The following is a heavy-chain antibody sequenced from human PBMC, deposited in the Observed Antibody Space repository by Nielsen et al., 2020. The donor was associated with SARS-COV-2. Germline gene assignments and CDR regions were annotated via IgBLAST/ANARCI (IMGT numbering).Heavy chain of an antibody. Sequence: GSLRLSCAVYGGSFSGYYWSWIRQPPGKGLEWIGEINHSGSTNYNPSLESRVTISVDTSKNQFSLKLSSVTAADTAVYYCARTCSSSSYYYYYYYMDVWGKGTTVTVSS. CDR3: ARTCSSSSYYYYYYYMDV. D-gene: IGHD6-6*01. CDR2: INHSGST. V-gene: IGHV4-34*01. CDR1: GGSFSGYY. J-gene: IGHJ6*03.